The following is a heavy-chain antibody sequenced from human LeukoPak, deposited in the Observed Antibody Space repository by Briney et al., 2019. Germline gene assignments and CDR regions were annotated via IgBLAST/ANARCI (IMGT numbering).Heavy chain of an antibody. D-gene: IGHD3-22*01. CDR2: INHSGST. Sequence: PSETLSLTCAVYGGSFSGYYWSWIRQPPGKGLEWIGEINHSGSTNYNPSLKSRVTISVDTSKNQFSLKLSSVTAADTAVYYCARGWKYYYDSSGTFDYWGQGTLVTVSS. CDR3: ARGWKYYYDSSGTFDY. V-gene: IGHV4-34*01. J-gene: IGHJ4*02. CDR1: GGSFSGYY.